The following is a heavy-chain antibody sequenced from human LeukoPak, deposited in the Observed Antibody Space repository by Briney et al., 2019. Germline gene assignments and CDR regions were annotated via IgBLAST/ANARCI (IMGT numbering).Heavy chain of an antibody. CDR1: GFTFSSYS. CDR3: ARDYDDYVWGSYRSVLDY. CDR2: ISSSSSTI. Sequence: GGSLRLSCAASGFTFSSYSMNWVRQAPGKGLEWVSYISSSSSTIYYADSVKGRFTISRDNAKNSLYLQMNSLRDEDTAAYYCARDYDDYVWGSYRSVLDYWGQGTLVTVSS. J-gene: IGHJ4*02. V-gene: IGHV3-48*02. D-gene: IGHD3-16*02.